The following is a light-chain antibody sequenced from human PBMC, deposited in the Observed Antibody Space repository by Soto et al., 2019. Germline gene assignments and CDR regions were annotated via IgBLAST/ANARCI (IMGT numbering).Light chain of an antibody. Sequence: QSALTQPASVSGSPGQSITISCTGTSSDVGGYNYVSWYQQHPDKAPKLMIYVVSNRPSGVSNRFSGSKSVNTASLTISGLQAEDEADYYCSSYTSSATPYVFGTGTQLTVL. V-gene: IGLV2-14*01. CDR2: VVS. CDR1: SSDVGGYNY. CDR3: SSYTSSATPYV. J-gene: IGLJ1*01.